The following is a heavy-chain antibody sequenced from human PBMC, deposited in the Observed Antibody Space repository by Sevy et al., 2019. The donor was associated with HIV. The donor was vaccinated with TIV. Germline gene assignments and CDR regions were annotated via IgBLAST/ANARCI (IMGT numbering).Heavy chain of an antibody. CDR3: AKVKIAAVPCNEDFDY. J-gene: IGHJ4*02. Sequence: GGSLRLSCAASGFTFSNYGMCWVRQAPGKGLEWVSFISSSAISTYYADSVKGRFTMSRDNSKNTLYLQMNRLRAEATAVYYCAKVKIAAVPCNEDFDYWGQGTLVTVSS. V-gene: IGHV3-23*01. CDR2: ISSSAIST. D-gene: IGHD1-1*01. CDR1: GFTFSNYG.